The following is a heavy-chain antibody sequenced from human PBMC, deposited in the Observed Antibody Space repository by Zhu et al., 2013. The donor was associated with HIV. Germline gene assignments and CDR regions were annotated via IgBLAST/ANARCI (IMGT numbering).Heavy chain of an antibody. Sequence: QVQLVQSGAEVKKPGASVKVSCKASGYSFIGYYIHWVRQVPGQGLEWMGWINPNSGGTKYAQKFQGRVTMTRDTSISTAYMELTRLTSDDTAVYYCARDRNDIAVTGSWYFDLWGRGTWSLSPQ. CDR2: INPNSGGT. J-gene: IGHJ2*01. CDR3: ARDRNDIAVTGSWYFDL. CDR1: GYSFIGYY. D-gene: IGHD6-19*01. V-gene: IGHV1-2*02.